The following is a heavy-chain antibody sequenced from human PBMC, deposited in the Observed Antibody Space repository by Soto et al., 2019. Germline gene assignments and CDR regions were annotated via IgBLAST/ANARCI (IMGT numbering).Heavy chain of an antibody. D-gene: IGHD3-3*01. J-gene: IGHJ6*01. Sequence: GGSLRLSCAASGFTFRSYAMHWVRQAPGKGLEWVATISYNENKRYYADSVKGRFTISRDNSKSTLYLQMNSLRADDTALYYCARESTDYYDFWSGYYRWGFRGMDAWGQGTTVTVSS. V-gene: IGHV3-30-3*01. CDR2: ISYNENKR. CDR1: GFTFRSYA. CDR3: ARESTDYYDFWSGYYRWGFRGMDA.